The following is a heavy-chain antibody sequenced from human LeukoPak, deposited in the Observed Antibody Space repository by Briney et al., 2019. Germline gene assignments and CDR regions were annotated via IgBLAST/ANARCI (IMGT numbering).Heavy chain of an antibody. Sequence: GGSLRLSCAASGFTFTSYAMSWVRQAPGKGLECISVISGSGGTTYYAGSVKGRFTISRDNSKNALYLQMNSLRAEDTAVYYCAKEGGPAPYYYYYMDVWGKGSTVTVSS. CDR2: ISGSGGTT. J-gene: IGHJ6*03. CDR1: GFTFTSYA. CDR3: AKEGGPAPYYYYYMDV. D-gene: IGHD2-2*01. V-gene: IGHV3-23*01.